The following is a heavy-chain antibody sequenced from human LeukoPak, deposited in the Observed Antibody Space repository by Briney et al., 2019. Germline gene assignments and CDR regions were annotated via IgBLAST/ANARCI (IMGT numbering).Heavy chain of an antibody. J-gene: IGHJ4*02. CDR1: EFSFSNSA. V-gene: IGHV3-23*01. Sequence: PGGSLSLSCAASEFSFSNSAMSWVRQAPGKGLEWVSLIIASSGSTFYADSVKGRFTISRDISSNTLYLQMNSLRAEDTAVYYCAKGAYDYIEMGYFDYWGQGPLVTVSS. CDR2: IIASSGST. D-gene: IGHD5-12*01. CDR3: AKGAYDYIEMGYFDY.